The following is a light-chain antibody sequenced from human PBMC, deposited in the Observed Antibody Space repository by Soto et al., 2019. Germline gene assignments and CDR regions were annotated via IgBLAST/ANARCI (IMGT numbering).Light chain of an antibody. Sequence: EIVLTQSPATLSLSPGERATLSCRASQSVGRYLAWYQQKPVQAPRLLIYDTSNRATGIPARFFGSGSVTDFTLTIDSLEPEDFAVYYCQQRDNSPTRWTDGQGTKVDIK. CDR3: QQRDNSPTRWT. CDR2: DTS. CDR1: QSVGRY. J-gene: IGKJ1*01. V-gene: IGKV3-11*01.